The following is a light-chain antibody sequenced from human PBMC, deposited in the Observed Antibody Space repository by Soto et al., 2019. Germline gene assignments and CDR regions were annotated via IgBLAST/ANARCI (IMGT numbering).Light chain of an antibody. CDR3: QQYGNLPLT. V-gene: IGKV1-33*01. CDR2: DAS. Sequence: DIQMTQSPSSLSASVGDRVTITCQASQDISKYLNWFQQKPGRAPKLVIYDASNLETGVPSRFRGTGSGTHFTFTITSLQREDFATYYCQQYGNLPLTFGGGTKVDIK. J-gene: IGKJ4*01. CDR1: QDISKY.